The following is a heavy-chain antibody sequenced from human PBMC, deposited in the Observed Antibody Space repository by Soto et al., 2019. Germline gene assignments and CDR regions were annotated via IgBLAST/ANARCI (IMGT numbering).Heavy chain of an antibody. D-gene: IGHD6-19*01. J-gene: IGHJ1*01. CDR3: ARLGRLVRRSGYFQH. CDR1: GGSISSYY. V-gene: IGHV4-59*08. CDR2: IYYSGST. Sequence: SXTLSLTCTVSGGSISSYYWSWIRQPPGKGLEWIGYIYYSGSTNYNPSLKSRVTISVDTSKNQFSLKLSSVTAADTAVYYCARLGRLVRRSGYFQHWGQGTLVTVSS.